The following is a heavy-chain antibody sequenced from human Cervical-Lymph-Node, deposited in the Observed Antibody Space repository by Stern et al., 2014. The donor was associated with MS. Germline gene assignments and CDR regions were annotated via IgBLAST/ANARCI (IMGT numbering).Heavy chain of an antibody. CDR1: GFTFSSYG. CDR3: ARDYEDTSMLFDH. CDR2: ISYDGNHK. V-gene: IGHV3-30*03. J-gene: IGHJ4*02. Sequence: QVQLVESGGAVVQPGRSLRLSCAASGFTFSSYGMHWVRQAPGKGLEWGTVISYDGNHKYYAASVKARFTISRDNSKNTLHLQMNSVTPDDTAIYYCARDYEDTSMLFDHWGQGTLVTVSS. D-gene: IGHD2-8*01.